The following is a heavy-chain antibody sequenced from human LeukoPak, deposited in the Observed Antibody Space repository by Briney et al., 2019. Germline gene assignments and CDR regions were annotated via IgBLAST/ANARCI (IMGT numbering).Heavy chain of an antibody. CDR2: IWYDASNK. J-gene: IGHJ4*02. D-gene: IGHD4-23*01. V-gene: IGHV3-33*01. CDR3: ARNLRKYGSNSEYFDY. Sequence: GGSLRLSCAASGFTFSSHGMHWVRQAPGKGLEWVAVIWYDASNKYYADSVKGRFTVSRDNSKNTLYLQMNSLRAEDTAMYYCARNLRKYGSNSEYFDYWGQGTVVTVSS. CDR1: GFTFSSHG.